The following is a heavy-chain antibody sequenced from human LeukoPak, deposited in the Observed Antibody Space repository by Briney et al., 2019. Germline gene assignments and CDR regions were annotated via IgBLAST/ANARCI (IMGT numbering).Heavy chain of an antibody. D-gene: IGHD2-2*01. V-gene: IGHV3-23*01. CDR2: ISGSGGST. CDR1: GFTFSSYA. Sequence: GGSLRLSCAASGFTFSSYAMSWVRQAPGKGLEWVSAISGSGGSTYYADSVKGRFTISRDNSKNTLYLQMNSPRAEDTAVYYCAKSPYCSSTSCYPYFDYWGQGTLVTVSS. CDR3: AKSPYCSSTSCYPYFDY. J-gene: IGHJ4*02.